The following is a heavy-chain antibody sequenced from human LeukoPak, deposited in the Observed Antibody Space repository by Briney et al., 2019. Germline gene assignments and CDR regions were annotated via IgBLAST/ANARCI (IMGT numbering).Heavy chain of an antibody. D-gene: IGHD3-3*02. CDR3: ARGPHFQD. CDR1: GYTFTGYY. J-gene: IGHJ4*02. V-gene: IGHV1-2*02. CDR2: INPNSGDT. Sequence: ASVKVSCKASGYTFTGYYMHWVRQAPGQGLEWMGWINPNSGDTNYAQNFQGRVTMTRDTSISTAFMDLSGLRSDDTAFYYCARGPHFQDWGQGTLITVSS.